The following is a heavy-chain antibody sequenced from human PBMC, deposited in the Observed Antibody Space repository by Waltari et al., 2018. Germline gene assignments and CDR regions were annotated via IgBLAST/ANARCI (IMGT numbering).Heavy chain of an antibody. J-gene: IGHJ5*01. V-gene: IGHV4-39*01. CDR2: MYYRGSS. D-gene: IGHD3-10*01. Sequence: QLQLQESGTGLVKPSETLSLTCSVSGDPGPSGRYYWGWIRQPPRKGLEWIGIMYYRGSSYSNPSLKSRVTISVDTSKNQFSLKLSSVAAADTAVYYCARAFGSGSYAWFDSWGQGTLVTVSS. CDR3: ARAFGSGSYAWFDS. CDR1: GDPGPSGRYY.